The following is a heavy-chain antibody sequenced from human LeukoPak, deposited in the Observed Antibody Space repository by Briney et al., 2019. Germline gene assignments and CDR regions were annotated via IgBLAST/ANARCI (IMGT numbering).Heavy chain of an antibody. J-gene: IGHJ4*02. CDR2: IENDGSDK. D-gene: IGHD3-22*01. V-gene: IGHV3-30*02. Sequence: GGSLRLSCAASGFTFSHNGMHWVRQAPGKGLEWVAFIENDGSDKYLADSVKGRFTISRDNSKNTLDLQMNSLRPEDTAVYYCAKDLHSRASCYWGQGTLVTVPS. CDR1: GFTFSHNG. CDR3: AKDLHSRASCY.